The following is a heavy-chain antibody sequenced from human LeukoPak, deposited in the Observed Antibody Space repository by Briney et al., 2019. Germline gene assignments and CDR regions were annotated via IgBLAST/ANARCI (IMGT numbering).Heavy chain of an antibody. CDR2: IYYSGST. CDR3: ARHLKPSPRSGFDY. V-gene: IGHV4-39*01. CDR1: GGSISSSSYY. Sequence: PSETLSLTCTVSGGSISSSSYYWGWIRQPPGKGLEWIGSIYYSGSTYYNPSLKSRVTISVDTSKNQFSLKLSSVTAADTAVYYCARHLKPSPRSGFDYWGQGTLVTVSS. D-gene: IGHD1-26*01. J-gene: IGHJ4*02.